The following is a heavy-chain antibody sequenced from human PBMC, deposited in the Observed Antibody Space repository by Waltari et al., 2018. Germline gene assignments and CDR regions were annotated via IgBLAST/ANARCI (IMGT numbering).Heavy chain of an antibody. CDR1: GFTLSSYW. D-gene: IGHD3-22*01. V-gene: IGHV3-7*01. Sequence: EVQLVESGGGLVQPGGSLRLSCAASGFTLSSYWMRWVRQAPGKGLEWVANIKKDGSEEYYVDSVRGRFTISRDNAKNSLYLLMNSLRPEDTAVYYCARDQWFAFDIWGQGTMVTVSS. CDR3: ARDQWFAFDI. J-gene: IGHJ3*02. CDR2: IKKDGSEE.